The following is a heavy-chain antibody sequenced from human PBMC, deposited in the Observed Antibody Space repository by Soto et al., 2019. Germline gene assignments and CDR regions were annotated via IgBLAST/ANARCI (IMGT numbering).Heavy chain of an antibody. J-gene: IGHJ4*02. CDR1: GFTFSSYA. D-gene: IGHD3-10*01. CDR3: ARDMGITMVRGVNLNY. V-gene: IGHV3-64*04. Sequence: GGSLRLSCAASGFTFSSYAMHWVRQAPGKGLEYVSAISGNGGSTYYADSVKGRFTISRDNAKNSLYLQMNSLRAEDMAVYYCARDMGITMVRGVNLNYWGQGTLVTVSS. CDR2: ISGNGGST.